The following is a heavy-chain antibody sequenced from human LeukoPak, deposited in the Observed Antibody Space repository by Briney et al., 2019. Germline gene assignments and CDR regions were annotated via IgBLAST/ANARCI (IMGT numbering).Heavy chain of an antibody. CDR2: IGSSGGST. D-gene: IGHD5-24*01. CDR3: AKDIQLST. V-gene: IGHV3-23*01. CDR1: GFTFSTYE. Sequence: GGSLRLSCAASGFTFSTYEMSWVRQAPGKGLEWVSLIGSSGGSTYYADSVKGRFTISRDNSKNTLSLQMNSLRVEDTAIYYCAKDIQLSTWGLGTMGTVSS. J-gene: IGHJ3*01.